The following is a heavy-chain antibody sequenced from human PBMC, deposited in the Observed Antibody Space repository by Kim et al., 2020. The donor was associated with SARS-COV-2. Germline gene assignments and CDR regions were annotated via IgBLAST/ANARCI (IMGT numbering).Heavy chain of an antibody. CDR3: AKGSGPSCYSPLYY. CDR1: GFTFTSYA. Sequence: GGSLRLSCAASGFTFTSYAMTWVRQAPGKGLEWVSATGADGVRTYYADSVKGRFTMSRDNSRNSLYLQLSTLRAEDTAVYYCAKGSGPSCYSPLYYWGQG. D-gene: IGHD2-2*01. CDR2: TGADGVRT. J-gene: IGHJ4*02. V-gene: IGHV3-23*01.